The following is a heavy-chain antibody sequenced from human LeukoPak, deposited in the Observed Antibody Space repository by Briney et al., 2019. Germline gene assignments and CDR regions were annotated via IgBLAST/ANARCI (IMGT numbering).Heavy chain of an antibody. CDR3: ASGYYYDSSRYYRFGY. V-gene: IGHV4-59*08. Sequence: SETLSLTCTVSGGSVSSYYWTWIRQPPGKGLEWIGYIFYNGSTNYNPSLKSRVTISVDTSKNQFSLKLRSVSAADTAVYYCASGYYYDSSRYYRFGYWGQGTLVTVSS. D-gene: IGHD3-22*01. CDR1: GGSVSSYY. J-gene: IGHJ4*02. CDR2: IFYNGST.